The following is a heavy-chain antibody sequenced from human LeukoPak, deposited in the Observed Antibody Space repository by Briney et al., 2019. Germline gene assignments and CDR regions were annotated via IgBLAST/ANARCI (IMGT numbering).Heavy chain of an antibody. CDR2: ISGTGSSA. CDR3: AKASVAIPQYCNS. Sequence: GGSLRLSCEASGFTFGNYAMNWVRQAPGKGLEWVSTISGTGSSAYYADSAKGRFTISRDNSKDTLFLQLNSLTAADTAMYFCAKASVAIPQYCNSWGQGTLVTVSS. CDR1: GFTFGNYA. D-gene: IGHD2-2*02. V-gene: IGHV3-23*01. J-gene: IGHJ5*02.